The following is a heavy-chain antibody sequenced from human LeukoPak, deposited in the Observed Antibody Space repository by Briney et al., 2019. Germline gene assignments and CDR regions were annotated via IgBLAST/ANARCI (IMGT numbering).Heavy chain of an antibody. Sequence: SETLSLTCTVSGGSISSYYWSWIRQPPGKGLEWIGYIYYSGSTNCKPSLKSRVTISVDTSKNQFSLKLSSVTAADTAVYYCAGHPYSSSWFDPWGQGTLVTASS. CDR3: AGHPYSSSWFDP. V-gene: IGHV4-59*12. J-gene: IGHJ5*02. CDR1: GGSISSYY. CDR2: IYYSGST. D-gene: IGHD6-13*01.